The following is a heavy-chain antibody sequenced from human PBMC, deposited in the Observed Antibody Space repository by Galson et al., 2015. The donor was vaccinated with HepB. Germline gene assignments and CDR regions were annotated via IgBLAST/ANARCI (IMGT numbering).Heavy chain of an antibody. J-gene: IGHJ4*02. CDR1: GFTFSNAW. V-gene: IGHV3-15*01. CDR3: TTRYKLSSSSEVGDY. D-gene: IGHD2-2*01. CDR2: IKSKTDGGTR. Sequence: SLRLSCAASGFTFSNAWMSWVRQAPGKGLEWIGRIKSKTDGGTRDYAAPVKGRFTISRDDSKNTLYLQMNSLKTEDTAVYYCTTRYKLSSSSEVGDYWGQGTLVTVSS.